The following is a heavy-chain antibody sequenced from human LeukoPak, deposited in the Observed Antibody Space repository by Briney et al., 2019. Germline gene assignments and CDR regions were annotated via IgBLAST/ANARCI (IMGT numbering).Heavy chain of an antibody. CDR2: ISSSGSTI. V-gene: IGHV3-11*01. CDR3: AKYFGDSSGYYYWYYFDY. J-gene: IGHJ4*02. D-gene: IGHD3-22*01. Sequence: GGSLRLSCAASGFTFSDYYMSWIRQAPGKGLEWVSYISSSGSTIYYADSVKGRFTISRDNSKNTLYLQMNSLRAEDTAVYFCAKYFGDSSGYYYWYYFDYWGQGTLVTVSS. CDR1: GFTFSDYY.